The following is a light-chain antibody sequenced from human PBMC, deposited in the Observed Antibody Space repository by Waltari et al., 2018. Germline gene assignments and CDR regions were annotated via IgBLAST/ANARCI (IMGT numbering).Light chain of an antibody. J-gene: IGKJ1*01. V-gene: IGKV1-5*03. CDR3: QQSKT. CDR2: KAS. Sequence: DIQMTQSPSILSASVGDRVTITCRASQSIGISMAWYQQKPGKAPKLLIYKASSLLSGVPSRFSGSGSGTEFTLTISSLQPDDFATYYCQQSKTFGQGTKVEI. CDR1: QSIGIS.